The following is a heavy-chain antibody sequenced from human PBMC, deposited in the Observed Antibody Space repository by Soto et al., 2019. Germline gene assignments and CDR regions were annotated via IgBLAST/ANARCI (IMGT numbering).Heavy chain of an antibody. CDR3: ARGYDFWSGYYRYYYYGMDV. J-gene: IGHJ6*02. V-gene: IGHV4-34*01. CDR2: INHSGST. Sequence: SETLSLTCAVYGGSFSGYYWSWIRQPPGKGLECIREINHSGSTNYNPSPKSRVTISVESSKDQFSLQRSSVTAADTAVYYCARGYDFWSGYYRYYYYGMDVWGQGTTVTVSS. CDR1: GGSFSGYY. D-gene: IGHD3-3*01.